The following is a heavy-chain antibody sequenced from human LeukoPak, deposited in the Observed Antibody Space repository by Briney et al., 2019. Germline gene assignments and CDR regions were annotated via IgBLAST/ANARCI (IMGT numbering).Heavy chain of an antibody. CDR3: ARGRPYSGGYHLDY. D-gene: IGHD1-26*01. Sequence: SETLSLTCAVSGGSISSSNWWSWVRQPPGKGLEWIGNIYYSGSTYYNPSLKSRVTMSVDTSKNQFFLKLNSVTAADTAVYYCARGRPYSGGYHLDYWGQGTLVTVSA. CDR2: IYYSGST. J-gene: IGHJ4*02. CDR1: GGSISSSNW. V-gene: IGHV4-4*02.